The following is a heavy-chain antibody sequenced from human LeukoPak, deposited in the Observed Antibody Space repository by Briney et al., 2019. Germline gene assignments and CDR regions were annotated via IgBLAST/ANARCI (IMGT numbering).Heavy chain of an antibody. D-gene: IGHD4-23*01. Sequence: ASVKVSCKASGYTFTSYDIHWVRQATGQGLVWVGWMNPNSGNTGYAQKIQGRVTITRKTSISTVYMELSSLRSEDTAVYYCARPDYGGNSPDYWGQGTLVTVSS. CDR2: MNPNSGNT. CDR3: ARPDYGGNSPDY. CDR1: GYTFTSYD. J-gene: IGHJ4*02. V-gene: IGHV1-8*03.